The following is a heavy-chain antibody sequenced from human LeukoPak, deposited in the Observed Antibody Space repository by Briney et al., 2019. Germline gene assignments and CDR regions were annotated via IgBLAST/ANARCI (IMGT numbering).Heavy chain of an antibody. CDR2: ISASGGST. CDR3: AKRYTYYYESSGYFDY. V-gene: IGHV3-23*01. J-gene: IGHJ4*02. D-gene: IGHD3-22*01. Sequence: PGGSLRLSCAASGFTFSSHAMSWVRQAPGKGLECVSVISASGGSTYYADSVKGRVTISRDNSKNTLYLQMNSLRAEDTAVYYCAKRYTYYYESSGYFDYWGQGTLVTVSS. CDR1: GFTFSSHA.